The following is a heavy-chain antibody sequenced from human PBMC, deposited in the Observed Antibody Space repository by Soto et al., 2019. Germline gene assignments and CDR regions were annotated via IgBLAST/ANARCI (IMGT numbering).Heavy chain of an antibody. V-gene: IGHV3-48*02. D-gene: IGHD3-22*01. CDR1: GFTFSTFS. CDR3: ASFPTYYYDSSGSTPFGY. CDR2: ISTYSTTI. J-gene: IGHJ4*02. Sequence: GGSLRLSCVASGFTFSTFSMNWVRQAPGKGLEWISYISTYSTTIYYADSVKGRFTMSRDNAKNSLYLQMNSLRDEDTAVYYCASFPTYYYDSSGSTPFGYWGQGTLVTVSS.